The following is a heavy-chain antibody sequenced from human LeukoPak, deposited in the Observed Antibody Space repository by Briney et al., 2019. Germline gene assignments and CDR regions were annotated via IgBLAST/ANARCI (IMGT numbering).Heavy chain of an antibody. Sequence: PGGSLRLSCVASGFTVSNNYMTWVRQAPGKGLQWVSIIYNGGGPYYADSVKGRFTISRDISKNTIYLQMNGLRAEDTAVYYCARAVLNDYAASWGQGTLVTVSS. CDR2: IYNGGGP. D-gene: IGHD4-17*01. CDR3: ARAVLNDYAAS. CDR1: GFTVSNNY. V-gene: IGHV3-53*01. J-gene: IGHJ5*02.